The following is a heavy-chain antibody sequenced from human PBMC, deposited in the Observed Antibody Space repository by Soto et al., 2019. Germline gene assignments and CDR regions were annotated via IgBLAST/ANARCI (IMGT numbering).Heavy chain of an antibody. J-gene: IGHJ2*01. CDR2: IDAGNNNA. CDR3: ARGYYDILTGYPWYFDL. CDR1: EYTFTPYA. Sequence: QVQLVQSGAEVKKPGASVKVSCKASEYTFTPYAMHWVRQAPGQRLEWMGWIDAGNNNAKYSQKFPGRVTITRDTFAGTAYMELSSLRSEDTAVYYCARGYYDILTGYPWYFDLWGRGTLVTVSS. D-gene: IGHD3-9*01. V-gene: IGHV1-3*01.